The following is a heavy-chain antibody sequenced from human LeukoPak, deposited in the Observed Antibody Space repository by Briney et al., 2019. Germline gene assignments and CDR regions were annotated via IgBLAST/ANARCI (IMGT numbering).Heavy chain of an antibody. Sequence: PSETLPHLCSVYGGPFSGYFWSWIRQPPGKGLEWIGEINHSGSTNYNPSLKSRVTISVDTSKNQFSLKLSSVTAADPAVYYCARGPSYCSGGSCLSVYRYYYMCGWGNLVTVTFSS. CDR2: INHSGST. J-gene: IGHJ6*03. D-gene: IGHD2-15*01. V-gene: IGHV4-34*01. CDR1: GGPFSGYF. CDR3: ARGPSYCSGGSCLSVYRYYYMCG.